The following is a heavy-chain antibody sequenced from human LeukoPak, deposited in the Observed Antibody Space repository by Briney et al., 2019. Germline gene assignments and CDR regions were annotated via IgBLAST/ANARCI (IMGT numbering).Heavy chain of an antibody. J-gene: IGHJ4*02. CDR1: GYTLTGLS. D-gene: IGHD1-26*01. V-gene: IGHV1-24*01. CDR3: ATTKVGATGFDY. Sequence: ASVKVSCKVSGYTLTGLSMHWVRQAPGKGLEWMGGFDPEDGETIYAQKFQGRVTMTEDTSTDTAYMELSSLRSEDTAVYYCATTKVGATGFDYWGQGTLVTVSS. CDR2: FDPEDGET.